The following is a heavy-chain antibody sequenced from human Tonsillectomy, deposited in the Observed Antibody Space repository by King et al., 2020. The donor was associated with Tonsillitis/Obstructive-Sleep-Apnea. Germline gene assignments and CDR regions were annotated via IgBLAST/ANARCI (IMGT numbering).Heavy chain of an antibody. CDR2: VSPSGGSR. Sequence: VQLVESGGGLVQPGGSLILSCAASGFSFSSYAMSWVRQAPGKGLEWVSGVSPSGGSRYYADSVKGRFTISRDNSKNTLYLQMNSLRADDTAVYYCANEVVDSGYSYGPPDYWGQGTLVTVSS. D-gene: IGHD5-18*01. CDR3: ANEVVDSGYSYGPPDY. J-gene: IGHJ4*02. V-gene: IGHV3-23*04. CDR1: GFSFSSYA.